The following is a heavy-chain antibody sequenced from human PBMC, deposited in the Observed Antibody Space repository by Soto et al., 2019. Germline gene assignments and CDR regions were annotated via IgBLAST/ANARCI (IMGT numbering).Heavy chain of an antibody. V-gene: IGHV3-30-3*01. J-gene: IGHJ4*02. CDR2: ISYDGSNK. Sequence: QVQLVESGGGVVQPGRSLRLSCAASGFTFSSYAMHWVRQAPGKGLEWVAVISYDGSNKYYADSVKGRFTISRDNSKNTLYLQMNSLRAEDTAVYYCASYPDPYYYDSSGIDYCGQGTLVTVSS. D-gene: IGHD3-22*01. CDR1: GFTFSSYA. CDR3: ASYPDPYYYDSSGIDY.